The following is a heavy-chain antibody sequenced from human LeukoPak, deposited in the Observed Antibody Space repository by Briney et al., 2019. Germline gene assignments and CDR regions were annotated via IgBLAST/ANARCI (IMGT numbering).Heavy chain of an antibody. D-gene: IGHD3-22*01. CDR2: INHSGST. V-gene: IGHV4-34*01. CDR3: ARDRHYYDSSGYPSGD. CDR1: GGSFSGYY. J-gene: IGHJ4*02. Sequence: PSETLSLTCGVYGGSFSGYYWNWIRQSPGKGLEWIGEINHSGSTNYNPSLKSRVTMSVDTSQKQFSLRLTSVRAADTAVYYCARDRHYYDSSGYPSGDWGQGTLVTVSS.